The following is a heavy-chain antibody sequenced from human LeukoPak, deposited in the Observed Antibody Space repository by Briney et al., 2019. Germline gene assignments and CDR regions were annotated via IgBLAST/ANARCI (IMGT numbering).Heavy chain of an antibody. CDR1: GFTFSSYA. CDR2: ISYDGSNK. Sequence: GRSLRLSCAASGFTFSSYAMHWVRQAPGKGLEWVAVISYDGSNKYYADSVKGRFTISRDNSKNTLYLQMNSLRAEDTAVYYCARVVGGSYYYDSSGYYDYWGQGTLVTVSS. V-gene: IGHV3-30-3*01. J-gene: IGHJ4*02. CDR3: ARVVGGSYYYDSSGYYDY. D-gene: IGHD3-22*01.